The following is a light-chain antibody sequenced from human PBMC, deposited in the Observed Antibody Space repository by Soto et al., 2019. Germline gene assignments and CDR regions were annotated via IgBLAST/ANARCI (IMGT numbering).Light chain of an antibody. V-gene: IGKV1-5*01. J-gene: IGKJ1*01. CDR3: QQYSTYST. Sequence: GDRVTITCRASQSITYWLAWYQQKPGKAPKLLIYDASNLESGVPSIFSGSGSGTEFTLTISSLPPDNFATYYCQQYSTYSTFGQGTKVDIK. CDR1: QSITYW. CDR2: DAS.